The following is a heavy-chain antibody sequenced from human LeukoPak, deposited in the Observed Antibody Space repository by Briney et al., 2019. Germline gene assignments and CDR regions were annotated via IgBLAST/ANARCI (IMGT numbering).Heavy chain of an antibody. D-gene: IGHD2-15*01. CDR1: GFTFSSYA. V-gene: IGHV3-30*04. Sequence: GGSLRLSRAASGFTFSSYAMHWVRQAPGKGLEWVAVISYDGSNKYYADSVKGRFTISRDNSKNTLYLQMNSLRAEDTAVYYCATSRGYCSGGSCYAFDIWGQGTMVTVSS. CDR3: ATSRGYCSGGSCYAFDI. J-gene: IGHJ3*02. CDR2: ISYDGSNK.